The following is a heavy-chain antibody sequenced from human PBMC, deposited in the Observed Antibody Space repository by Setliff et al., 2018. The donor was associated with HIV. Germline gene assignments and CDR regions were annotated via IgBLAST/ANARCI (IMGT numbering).Heavy chain of an antibody. CDR1: GFTLSNYW. J-gene: IGHJ3*02. Sequence: PGGSLRLSCAASGFTLSNYWMSWVRQAPGKGLEWVANIKQDGSEKYYVDSVKGRFTISRDNAKNSLYLQMISLRVEDTAVYYCVRGVKDKQWLGTYAFDIWGRGRRVTVSS. D-gene: IGHD6-19*01. CDR3: VRGVKDKQWLGTYAFDI. CDR2: IKQDGSEK. V-gene: IGHV3-7*03.